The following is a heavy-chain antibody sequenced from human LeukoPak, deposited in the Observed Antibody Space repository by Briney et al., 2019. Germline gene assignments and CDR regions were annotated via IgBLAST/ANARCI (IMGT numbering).Heavy chain of an antibody. CDR3: GRDWDWHVQF. V-gene: IGHV1-18*01. Sequence: WASVKVSCKASGGTFSSYAISWVRQAPGQGLEWIGWIGVFNGNRNYAKSVQGRITLTADTSTNTTYMELRSLTSDDTAVYFCGRDWDWHVQFWGQGTLITVSS. CDR2: IGVFNGNR. D-gene: IGHD1-26*01. J-gene: IGHJ4*02. CDR1: GGTFSSYA.